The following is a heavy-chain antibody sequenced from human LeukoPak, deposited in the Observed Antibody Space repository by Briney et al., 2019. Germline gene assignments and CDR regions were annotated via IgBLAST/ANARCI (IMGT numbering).Heavy chain of an antibody. D-gene: IGHD2-8*01. CDR2: INPNSGGT. J-gene: IGHJ4*02. Sequence: ASVKVSCKASGYTFTGYYMHWVRQAPGQGLEWMGWINPNSGGTNYAQKFQGRVTMTRDTSISTAYMELSRLRSDDTAVYYCARVEYCTNGVCAQFDYWGQGTLVTVSS. V-gene: IGHV1-2*02. CDR3: ARVEYCTNGVCAQFDY. CDR1: GYTFTGYY.